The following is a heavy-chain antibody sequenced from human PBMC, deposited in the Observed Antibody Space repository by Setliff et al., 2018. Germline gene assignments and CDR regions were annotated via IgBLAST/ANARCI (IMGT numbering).Heavy chain of an antibody. CDR2: FHTGGST. V-gene: IGHV4-61*09. CDR1: GDSISSGSYY. CDR3: ARAGPTVTFFRVLVISWWDP. Sequence: SETLSFTCTVSGDSISSGSYYWTWIRQPAGKGLEWIGHFHTGGSTNYNRSLRSRVSISVDTSKNQSSLKLSSVTAADTATYYCARAGPTVTFFRVLVISWWDPWGQGSLVTVSS. J-gene: IGHJ5*02. D-gene: IGHD3-3*01.